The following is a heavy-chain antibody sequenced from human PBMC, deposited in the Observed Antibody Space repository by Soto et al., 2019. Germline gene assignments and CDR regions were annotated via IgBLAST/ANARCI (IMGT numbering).Heavy chain of an antibody. CDR1: GFTFSNFG. CDR3: AKVMTEYSGVAIDH. J-gene: IGHJ4*02. Sequence: GGSLRLSCVGSGFTFSNFGIHWVRQAPGKGLEWLAVVSYDEVNKFYADSVRGRFTISRDNSKDTVYLQINSLRRDDTAMCFCAKVMTEYSGVAIDHWGQATLVTVSS. CDR2: VSYDEVNK. D-gene: IGHD6-19*01. V-gene: IGHV3-30*18.